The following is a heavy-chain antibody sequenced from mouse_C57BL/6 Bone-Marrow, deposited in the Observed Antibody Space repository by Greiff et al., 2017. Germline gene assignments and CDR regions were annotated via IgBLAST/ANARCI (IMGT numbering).Heavy chain of an antibody. CDR2: ISGGGGNT. D-gene: IGHD1-1*01. CDR1: GFTFSSYT. CDR3: ARGGPYYYGSSFYYYAMDY. V-gene: IGHV5-9*01. J-gene: IGHJ4*01. Sequence: EVQLVESGGGLVKPGGSLKLSCAASGFTFSSYTMSWVRQTPEKRLEWVATISGGGGNTYYPDSVKGRFTISRDNAKNTLYLQMSSLRSEDTALYYCARGGPYYYGSSFYYYAMDYWGQGTSVTVSS.